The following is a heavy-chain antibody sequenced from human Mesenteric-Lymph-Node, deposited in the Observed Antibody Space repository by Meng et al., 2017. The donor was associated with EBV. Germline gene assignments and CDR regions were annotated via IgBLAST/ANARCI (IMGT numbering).Heavy chain of an antibody. CDR2: IYYSGTT. CDR1: GGSISNSRYY. D-gene: IGHD5-24*01. CDR3: ATYRDACDIQ. Sequence: QLQLQESGPGLVKPSETLSLSCTVSGGSISNSRYYWGWIRQPPGKGLEWIGSIYYSGTTYYSPSFKSRLTISLDTSKNQFSLNVFSVTAADTATYYCATYRDACDIQWGQGTLVTVSS. J-gene: IGHJ4*02. V-gene: IGHV4-39*07.